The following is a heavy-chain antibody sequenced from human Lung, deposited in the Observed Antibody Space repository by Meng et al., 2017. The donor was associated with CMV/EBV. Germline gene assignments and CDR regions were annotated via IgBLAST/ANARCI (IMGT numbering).Heavy chain of an antibody. J-gene: IGHJ4*02. CDR3: ARRRGGSGRDC. CDR2: IYHSGST. CDR1: GGSISSSNYY. Sequence: LHELGPGLVTPSEPLSLTCTFSGGSISSSNYYWDWILQPPGKGLEWIGAIYHSGSTSYNPSLQSRVTMFVDTSKNQFSLMLTSVTATDTAVYYCARRRGGSGRDCWGQGTLVTVSS. D-gene: IGHD3-10*01. V-gene: IGHV4-39*01.